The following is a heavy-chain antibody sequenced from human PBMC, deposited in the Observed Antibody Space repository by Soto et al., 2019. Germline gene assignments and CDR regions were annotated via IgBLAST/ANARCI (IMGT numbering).Heavy chain of an antibody. CDR3: ARGARYYYDSSGYLNWFDP. J-gene: IGHJ5*02. CDR2: ISAYNGNT. Sequence: YGISWVRQAPGQGLEWMGWISAYNGNTNYAQKLQGRVTMTTDTSTSTAYMELRSLRSDDTAVYYCARGARYYYDSSGYLNWFDPWGQGTLVTVSS. V-gene: IGHV1-18*01. D-gene: IGHD3-22*01. CDR1: YG.